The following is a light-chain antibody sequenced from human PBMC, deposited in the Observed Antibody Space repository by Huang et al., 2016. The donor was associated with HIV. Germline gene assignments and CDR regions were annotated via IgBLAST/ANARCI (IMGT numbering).Light chain of an antibody. CDR2: GSS. CDR1: HNVTNNY. J-gene: IGKJ1*01. CDR3: QQYSTSPWT. V-gene: IGKV3-20*01. Sequence: EIVLTQSPDTLSLSPGERGTLSCRASHNVTNNYLAWYQKRSGKTPRLLIYGSSGRATGIPVRFSGSGSGTDFILTINRLEPDDFALYYCQQYSTSPWTFGQGTKLEMK.